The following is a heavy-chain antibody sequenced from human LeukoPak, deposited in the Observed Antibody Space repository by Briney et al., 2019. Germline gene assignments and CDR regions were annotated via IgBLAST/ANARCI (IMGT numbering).Heavy chain of an antibody. D-gene: IGHD4-17*01. CDR3: ATFMTTVTTYFDY. J-gene: IGHJ4*02. Sequence: PGGSLRLSCAASGFTFSSYAMSWVRQAPGKGLEWVSAISGSGGSTYYADSVKGRFTISRDNSKNTLYLQMSSLRAEDTAVYYCATFMTTVTTYFDYRGQGTLVTVSS. CDR1: GFTFSSYA. V-gene: IGHV3-23*01. CDR2: ISGSGGST.